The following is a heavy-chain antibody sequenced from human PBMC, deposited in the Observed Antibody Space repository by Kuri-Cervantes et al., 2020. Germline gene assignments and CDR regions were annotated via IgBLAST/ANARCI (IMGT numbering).Heavy chain of an antibody. CDR1: GFTFSSYW. Sequence: GGSLRLSCAASGFTFSSYWMHWVRQAPGKGLVWVSRINSDGSSTSYADSVKGRFTISRDNAKNTLYLQMNSLRAEDTAVYYCARAATVDLSSSSWELYSYYYYYMDVWGKGTTVTVSS. V-gene: IGHV3-74*01. CDR3: ARAATVDLSSSSWELYSYYYYYMDV. J-gene: IGHJ6*03. CDR2: INSDGSST. D-gene: IGHD6-13*01.